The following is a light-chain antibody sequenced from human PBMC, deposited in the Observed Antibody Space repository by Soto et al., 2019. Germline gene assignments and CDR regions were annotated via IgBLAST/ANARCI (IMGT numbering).Light chain of an antibody. CDR3: RQHNTYPT. CDR2: DAS. V-gene: IGKV1-17*01. CDR1: QGIRND. J-gene: IGKJ1*01. Sequence: DIQMTQSPSSLSASVGDRVTITCRASQGIRNDLGWYQQKPGKAPKRLISDASILRSGVPPRFSGSGSGTEFTLTISSLQPEAFASYYCRQHNTYPTFGQGTKVEIE.